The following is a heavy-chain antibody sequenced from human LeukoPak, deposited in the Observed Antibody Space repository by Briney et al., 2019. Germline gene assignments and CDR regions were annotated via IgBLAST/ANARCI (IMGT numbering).Heavy chain of an antibody. D-gene: IGHD5-12*01. CDR3: ARTRENSGYGYFDS. J-gene: IGHJ4*02. Sequence: ASVKVSCKASGYTFTDYYLYWVRQAPGQGLECMGWLNPNIGATKYAQKFQGRVTMTRDTSINTAYMELRSLSSDDTAIYYCARTRENSGYGYFDSWGQGTLVTVSS. CDR1: GYTFTDYY. V-gene: IGHV1-2*02. CDR2: LNPNIGAT.